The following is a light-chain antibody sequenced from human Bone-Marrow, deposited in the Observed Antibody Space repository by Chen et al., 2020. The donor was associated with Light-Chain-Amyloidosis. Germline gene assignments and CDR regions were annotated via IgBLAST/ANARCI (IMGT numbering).Light chain of an antibody. CDR2: DAY. J-gene: IGKJ3*01. CDR1: QSVNNY. CDR3: QQRASWPGT. V-gene: IGKV3-11*01. Sequence: EIVLTQSPGTLSLSPGERATLSCRASQSVNNYLAWYQQKPGQAPTLLIYDAYNRAAGIPDRFSGSGSGTDFTLTISSLEPEDFAVYYCQQRASWPGTFGPGTKVDIK.